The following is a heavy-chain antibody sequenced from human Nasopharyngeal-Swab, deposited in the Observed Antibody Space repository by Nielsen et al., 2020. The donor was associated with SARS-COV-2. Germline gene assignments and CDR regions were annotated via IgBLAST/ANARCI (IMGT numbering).Heavy chain of an antibody. D-gene: IGHD4-23*01. V-gene: IGHV3-30*18. CDR1: GFTFSSYG. CDR2: ISFDGNNK. CDR3: AKLGGNSDGSYFDY. Sequence: GASLTISCAASGFTFSSYGMHWVRQAPGKGLEWVAVISFDGNNKYYADSVKGRITISRDKSKNTLYLHMDSLRAEDQAVYYCAKLGGNSDGSYFDYWGQGTLVTVSS. J-gene: IGHJ4*02.